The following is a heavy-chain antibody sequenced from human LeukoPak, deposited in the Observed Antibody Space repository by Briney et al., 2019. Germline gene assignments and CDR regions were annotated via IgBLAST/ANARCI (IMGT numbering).Heavy chain of an antibody. CDR1: GGSISSRSCC. CDR3: ARQVYSGTHYFDY. CDR2: IYYSGST. J-gene: IGHJ4*02. D-gene: IGHD1-26*01. V-gene: IGHV4-39*01. Sequence: SETLSLTCTVSGGSISSRSCCWGWIRQPLGKGLEWIGTIYYSGSTYYNPSLKSRVTISVDTSKNQFSLRLSSVTAADTAVYYCARQVYSGTHYFDYWGQGTLVTVSS.